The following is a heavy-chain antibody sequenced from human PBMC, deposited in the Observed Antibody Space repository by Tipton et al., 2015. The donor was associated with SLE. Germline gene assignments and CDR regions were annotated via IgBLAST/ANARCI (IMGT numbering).Heavy chain of an antibody. D-gene: IGHD3-3*01. V-gene: IGHV4-39*07. CDR1: GGSISSSSYY. CDR2: IYYSGST. Sequence: TLSLTCTVSGGSISSSSYYWGWIRQPPGKGLEWIGSIYYSGSTYYNPSLKSRVTISVDTSKNQFSLKLSSVTAADTAVYYCARADYDFWRGAWFDPWGQGTLVTVSS. J-gene: IGHJ5*02. CDR3: ARADYDFWRGAWFDP.